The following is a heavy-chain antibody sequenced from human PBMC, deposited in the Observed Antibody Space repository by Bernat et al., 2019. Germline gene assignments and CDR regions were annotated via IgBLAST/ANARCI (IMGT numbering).Heavy chain of an antibody. D-gene: IGHD6-25*01. CDR1: GFTFSSYG. CDR3: AKAPYGSAFYFDY. V-gene: IGHV3-30*18. J-gene: IGHJ4*02. CDR2: ISYDGSNK. Sequence: QVQLVESGGGVVQPGRSLRLSCAASGFTFSSYGMHWVRQAPVKGLEWVAVISYDGSNKYYADSVKGRFTISRDNSKNTLYLQMNSLRAEDTAVYYCAKAPYGSAFYFDYWGQGTLVTVSS.